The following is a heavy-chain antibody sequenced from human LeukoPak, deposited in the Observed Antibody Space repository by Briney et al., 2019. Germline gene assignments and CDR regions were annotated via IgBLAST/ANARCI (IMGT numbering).Heavy chain of an antibody. CDR3: ARHDRSTVTHFDY. Sequence: SETLSLTCTVSGGSISNNFWSRIRQPPGKGLEWIGYIYYSGSTNYNPSLKSRVTISVDTSKNQFSLKLSSVTAADTAVYYCARHDRSTVTHFDYWGQGTLVTVSS. V-gene: IGHV4-59*08. D-gene: IGHD4-17*01. J-gene: IGHJ4*02. CDR2: IYYSGST. CDR1: GGSISNNF.